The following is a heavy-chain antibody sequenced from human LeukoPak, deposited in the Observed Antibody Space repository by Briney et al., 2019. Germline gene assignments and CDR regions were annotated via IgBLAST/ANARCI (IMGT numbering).Heavy chain of an antibody. CDR2: IYSGGST. D-gene: IGHD6-13*01. Sequence: GGSLRLFCAVSGFTVSSNYMSWVRQARGKGLEWVSVIYSGGSTYYAASVKGRFTLSRDNFKNPLYLQMNSLRAEDKAVYYCARAMAAAGPDGMDVWGQGTTVTVSS. CDR1: GFTVSSNY. V-gene: IGHV3-66*01. J-gene: IGHJ6*02. CDR3: ARAMAAAGPDGMDV.